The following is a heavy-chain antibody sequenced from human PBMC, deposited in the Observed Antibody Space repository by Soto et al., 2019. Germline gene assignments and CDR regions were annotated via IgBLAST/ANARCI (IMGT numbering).Heavy chain of an antibody. D-gene: IGHD1-26*01. CDR2: VHYSGSA. J-gene: IGHJ4*02. CDR3: ARVEYGGSSPFDF. CDR1: GGSISSGVYY. V-gene: IGHV4-31*03. Sequence: TLSLTFTFSGGSISSGVYYWTWIRQFPGKGLEWIGYVHYSGSAHYNPSLTSRLTMSVDTSKNQFSLNLSSVTAADSAVYYCARVEYGGSSPFDFWGQGTLVTVSS.